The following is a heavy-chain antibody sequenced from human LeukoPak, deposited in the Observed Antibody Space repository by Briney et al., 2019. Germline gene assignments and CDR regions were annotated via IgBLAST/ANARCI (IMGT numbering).Heavy chain of an antibody. CDR1: GFTYNRCV. J-gene: IGHJ6*02. Sequence: GGSLRLSCAASGFTYNRCVMHWVRQAPGEGLEWLARISHDGSVKNYADSVKGRFTISRDNSRDTLFLQMDSLRVEDTGVYYCAKDLPDQWRMDVWRQGTTVSVSS. CDR2: ISHDGSVK. D-gene: IGHD1-14*01. V-gene: IGHV3-30*18. CDR3: AKDLPDQWRMDV.